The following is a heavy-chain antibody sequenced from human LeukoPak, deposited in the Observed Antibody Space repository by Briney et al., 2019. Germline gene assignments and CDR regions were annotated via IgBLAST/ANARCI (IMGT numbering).Heavy chain of an antibody. V-gene: IGHV3-23*01. D-gene: IGHD3-10*01. CDR3: AESPHQYGSGSYQNWFDP. Sequence: SGGSLRLSCAASGFTFSSYAMSWVRQAPGRGLEWVSAISGSGGSTYYADSVKGRFTISRDNSKNTLYLQMNGLRAEDTAVYYCAESPHQYGSGSYQNWFDPWGQGTLVTVSS. CDR2: ISGSGGST. J-gene: IGHJ5*02. CDR1: GFTFSSYA.